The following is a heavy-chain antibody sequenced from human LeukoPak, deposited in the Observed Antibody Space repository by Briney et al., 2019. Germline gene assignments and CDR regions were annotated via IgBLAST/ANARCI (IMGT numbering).Heavy chain of an antibody. Sequence: SETLSLTCTVSGGSISSYYWSWIRQPPGKGLEWIGYMYYSGSTNYNPSLKSRVTISVDTSKNQFSLKLSSVTAADTAVYYCARHWGYFDYWGQGTLVTVSS. CDR2: MYYSGST. J-gene: IGHJ4*02. CDR1: GGSISSYY. V-gene: IGHV4-59*08. CDR3: ARHWGYFDY. D-gene: IGHD3-16*01.